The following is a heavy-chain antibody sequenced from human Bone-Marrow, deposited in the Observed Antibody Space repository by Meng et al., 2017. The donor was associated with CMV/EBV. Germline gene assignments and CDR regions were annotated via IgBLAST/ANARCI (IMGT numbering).Heavy chain of an antibody. V-gene: IGHV4-31*02. Sequence: SCTVSGGSISSGGYYWRWIRQHPGKGLEWIGYIYYSGSTYYNPSLKRRVTISVDTSKNQFSLKLSSVTAADTAVYYCARERARRGWFDPGGQGTLVTVSS. J-gene: IGHJ5*02. CDR2: IYYSGST. CDR3: ARERARRGWFDP. CDR1: GGSISSGGYY. D-gene: IGHD5-12*01.